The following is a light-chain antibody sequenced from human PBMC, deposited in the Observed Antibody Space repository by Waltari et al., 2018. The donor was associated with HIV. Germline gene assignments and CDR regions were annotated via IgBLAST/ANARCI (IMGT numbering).Light chain of an antibody. J-gene: IGLJ1*01. CDR3: GTWYTSLAAYV. Sequence: QSILTRPPSVSATPGHNVNISCSGSTSSIANNYVSWYQHIPGTAPKLLIFENDKRPSGIPDRFSGSKSGTSATLGIIGLQPGDEADYYCGTWYTSLAAYVFTPGTKVIV. V-gene: IGLV1-51*01. CDR2: END. CDR1: TSSIANNY.